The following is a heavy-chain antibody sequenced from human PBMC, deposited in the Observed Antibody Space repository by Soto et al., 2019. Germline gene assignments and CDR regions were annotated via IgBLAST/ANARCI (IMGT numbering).Heavy chain of an antibody. CDR1: GYSFSNFW. CDR2: IYPDDSDT. V-gene: IGHV5-51*01. J-gene: IGHJ4*02. CDR3: ASSVLVTSTMNYFDL. Sequence: GESLKISCQASGYSFSNFWIAWVRQMPGEGLEWLGIIYPDDSDTRYSPSFLGQVTISADKSIKTTYLQWSSLKASDTAIYFCASSVLVTSTMNYFDLWGQGTLVTVPQ. D-gene: IGHD2-8*02.